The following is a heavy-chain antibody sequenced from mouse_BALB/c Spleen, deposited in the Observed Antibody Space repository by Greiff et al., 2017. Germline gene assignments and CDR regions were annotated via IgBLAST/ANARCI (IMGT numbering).Heavy chain of an antibody. V-gene: IGHV1-14*01. D-gene: IGHD1-1*01. CDR3: ARGGSSSYYYAMDY. J-gene: IGHJ4*01. Sequence: VQLKQSGPELVKPGASVKMSCKASGYTFTSYVMHWVKQKPGQGLEWIGYINPYNDGTKYNEKFKGKATLTSDKSSSTAYMELSSLTSEDSAVYYCARGGSSSYYYAMDYWGQGTSVTVSS. CDR1: GYTFTSYV. CDR2: INPYNDGT.